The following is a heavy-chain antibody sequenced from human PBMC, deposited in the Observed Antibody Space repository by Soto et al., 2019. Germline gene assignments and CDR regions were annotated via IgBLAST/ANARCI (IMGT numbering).Heavy chain of an antibody. V-gene: IGHV1-69*02. CDR3: ARVADYYDSSGYEATNWFDP. Sequence: ASVKVSCKASGSTFSNHIITWVRQAPGQGLEWMGMIIPILDITNYAQKLQGRVTMTTDTSTSTAYMELRSLRSDDTAVYYCARVADYYDSSGYEATNWFDPWGQGTLVTVSS. D-gene: IGHD3-22*01. CDR2: IIPILDIT. CDR1: GSTFSNHI. J-gene: IGHJ5*02.